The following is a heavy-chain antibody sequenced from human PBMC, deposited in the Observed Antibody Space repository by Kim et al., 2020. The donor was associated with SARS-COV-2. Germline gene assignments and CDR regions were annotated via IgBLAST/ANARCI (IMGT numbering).Heavy chain of an antibody. CDR2: INHSGST. CDR1: GGSFSGYY. V-gene: IGHV4-34*01. D-gene: IGHD3-3*01. Sequence: SETLSLTCAVYGGSFSGYYWSWIRQPPGKGLEWIGEINHSGSTNYNPSLKSRVTISVDTSKNQFSLKLSSVTAADTAVYYCARGPSYPDVTIFGVVIPPSYYYYYMDVWGKGTTVTVSS. J-gene: IGHJ6*03. CDR3: ARGPSYPDVTIFGVVIPPSYYYYYMDV.